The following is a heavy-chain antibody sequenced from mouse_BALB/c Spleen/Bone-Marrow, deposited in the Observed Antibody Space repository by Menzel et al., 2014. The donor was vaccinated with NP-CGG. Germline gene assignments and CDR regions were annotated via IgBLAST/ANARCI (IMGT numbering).Heavy chain of an antibody. V-gene: IGHV1-7*01. CDR3: ARWGDDGTFDY. CDR2: INPSTGYT. CDR1: GYTFTSYW. D-gene: IGHD2-12*01. J-gene: IGHJ2*01. Sequence: QVQLQQSGAELAKPGASVKMSCKASGYTFTSYWMHWVKQRPGQGLEWIRYINPSTGYTEYNQKFKDKATLTADKSSSTAYMQLSSLTSEDSAVYYCARWGDDGTFDYWGQGTTLTVSS.